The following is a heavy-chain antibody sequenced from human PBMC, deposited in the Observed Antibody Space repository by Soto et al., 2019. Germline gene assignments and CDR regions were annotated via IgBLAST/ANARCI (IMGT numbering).Heavy chain of an antibody. V-gene: IGHV1-46*01. J-gene: IGHJ4*02. Sequence: ASVKVSCKASGYTFTSYYMHWVRQAPGQGLEWMGIINPSGGSTSYAQKFQGRVTMTRDTSTSTVYMELSSLRSEDTAVYYCARGQTAWIQLWAYFDYWGQGTLVTVSS. CDR3: ARGQTAWIQLWAYFDY. CDR1: GYTFTSYY. D-gene: IGHD5-18*01. CDR2: INPSGGST.